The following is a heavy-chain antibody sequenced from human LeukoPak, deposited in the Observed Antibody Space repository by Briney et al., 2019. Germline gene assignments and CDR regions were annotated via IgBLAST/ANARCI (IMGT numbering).Heavy chain of an antibody. D-gene: IGHD3-16*02. J-gene: IGHJ4*02. CDR1: GLTFRDAW. V-gene: IGHV3-15*01. CDR3: TKDVPFTGGGAIVY. Sequence: GGSLRLSCVASGLTFRDAWMTGVRQAPGKGPEWVGHIKSKVNGGTSDYAAPVKGRFTISRDDSRNTLYLQMDSLKTDDTAVYYCTKDVPFTGGGAIVYWGQGTPATVSS. CDR2: IKSKVNGGTS.